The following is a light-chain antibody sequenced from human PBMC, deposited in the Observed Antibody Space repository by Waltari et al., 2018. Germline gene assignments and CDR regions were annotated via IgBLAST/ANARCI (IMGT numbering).Light chain of an antibody. CDR3: QHRSNWPLT. CDR2: DAS. CDR1: HSVSNY. J-gene: IGKJ4*01. Sequence: EIVLTQSPATLSLSPGERATLSCRASHSVSNYLALYQQKPGQAPRLLIYDASNRATGIPARFTGSGSGTDFTLTISSLEPEDFAIYYCQHRSNWPLTFGGGTKVEVK. V-gene: IGKV3-11*01.